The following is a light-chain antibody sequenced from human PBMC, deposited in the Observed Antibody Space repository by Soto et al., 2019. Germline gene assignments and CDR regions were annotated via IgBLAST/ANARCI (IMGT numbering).Light chain of an antibody. J-gene: IGKJ4*01. CDR1: QSVSSN. V-gene: IGKV3-15*01. CDR2: GAS. CDR3: QQYDNWPSLT. Sequence: EIVLTQSPATLSVSPGERATLSCRASQSVSSNLAWYQQKPGQAPRLLIYGASTRATGIPARFSGSGSGTEFARTISSLQSEDCAGYYCQQYDNWPSLTFGGGNKVEIK.